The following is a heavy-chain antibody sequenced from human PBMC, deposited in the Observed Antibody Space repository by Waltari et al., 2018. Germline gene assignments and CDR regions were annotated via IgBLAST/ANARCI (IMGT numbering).Heavy chain of an antibody. V-gene: IGHV3-23*01. CDR2: ISGSGGST. CDR1: VFTFSSYA. D-gene: IGHD1-26*01. J-gene: IGHJ4*02. CDR3: AKDQWELPMD. Sequence: EVQLLESGGGLVQPGGSLRLSCSASVFTFSSYALSWVRQAPGKGLAWVSAISGSGGSTYYADSVKGRFTISRDNSKNTLYLQMNSLRAEDTAVYYCAKDQWELPMDWGQGTLVTVSS.